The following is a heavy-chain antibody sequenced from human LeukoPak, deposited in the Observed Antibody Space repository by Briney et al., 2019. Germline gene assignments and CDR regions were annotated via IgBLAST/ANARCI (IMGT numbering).Heavy chain of an antibody. CDR2: IMYNGSNK. CDR3: ARGRGRYASGGRF. CDR1: GFTFSSYG. V-gene: IGHV3-33*01. J-gene: IGHJ4*02. Sequence: GGSLRLSCAASGFTFSSYGMHWVRQAPGKGLEWVAVIMYNGSNKYYAVSVKGRFTIPRDNSKNTLYLQMNSLRAEDTAVYYCARGRGRYASGGRFWGQGTLVTVSS. D-gene: IGHD3-10*01.